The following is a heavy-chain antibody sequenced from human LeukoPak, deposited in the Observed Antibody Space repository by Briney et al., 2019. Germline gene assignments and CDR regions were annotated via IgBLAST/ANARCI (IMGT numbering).Heavy chain of an antibody. CDR2: IRSKANSYAT. CDR1: GFTFSGSA. CDR3: SYDSSGYYY. J-gene: IGHJ4*02. V-gene: IGHV3-73*01. D-gene: IGHD3-22*01. Sequence: GGSLTLSCAASGFTFSGSAMQWVGQAAGKGREGGGRIRSKANSYATAYAASVKGRFTISRDDSKTTAYLQMNSLKTEDTAVYYCSYDSSGYYYWGQGTLVTVSS.